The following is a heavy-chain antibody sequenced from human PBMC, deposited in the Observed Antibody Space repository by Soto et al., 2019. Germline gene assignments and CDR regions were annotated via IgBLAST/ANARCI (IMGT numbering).Heavy chain of an antibody. D-gene: IGHD2-15*01. Sequence: EVQLVESGGDLVQPGGSLRLSCAASGFIFTNYWMSWVRQAPGKGLEWVANVKQDGSVKRYVDSVKGRFTISRDNAKNSVYLQMNSLRVDVTAVYYCTCAPSSRGAPGGCIKDWGQGNLVTVSS. J-gene: IGHJ4*02. V-gene: IGHV3-7*03. CDR2: VKQDGSVK. CDR1: GFIFTNYW. CDR3: TCAPSSRGAPGGCIKD.